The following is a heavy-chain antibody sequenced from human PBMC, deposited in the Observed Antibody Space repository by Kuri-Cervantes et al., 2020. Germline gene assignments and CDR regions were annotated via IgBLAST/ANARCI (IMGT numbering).Heavy chain of an antibody. Sequence: GESLKISCAASGFTFSSYTMNWVRQAPGKGLEWVSSISSSSTYIHYADSVKGRFTISRDNAKNSLYLHVNDVRADDTALYHCAKDIEADGYNSPLDFWGQGTQVTVSS. CDR2: ISSSSTYI. J-gene: IGHJ4*02. D-gene: IGHD5-24*01. CDR1: GFTFSSYT. CDR3: AKDIEADGYNSPLDF. V-gene: IGHV3-21*04.